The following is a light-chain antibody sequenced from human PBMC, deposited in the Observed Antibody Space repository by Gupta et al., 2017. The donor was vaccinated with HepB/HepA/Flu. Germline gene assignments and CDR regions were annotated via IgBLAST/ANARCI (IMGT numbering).Light chain of an antibody. J-gene: IGKJ1*01. V-gene: IGKV3-20*01. Sequence: EIVLTQFPGTLSLSPGERATFSSRASQSVSSSFLTWYQQKPGQAPRLLIYGTSTRASGIPARFSGSGSGTDFTLTISRLKPEDFAVYYCQQYVSAPRTFGQGTKVEIK. CDR2: GTS. CDR1: QSVSSSF. CDR3: QQYVSAPRT.